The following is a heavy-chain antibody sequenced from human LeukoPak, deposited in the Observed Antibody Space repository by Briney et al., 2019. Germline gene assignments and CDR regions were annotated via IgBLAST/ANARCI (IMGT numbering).Heavy chain of an antibody. CDR3: ARGYSYGYMAYFDY. D-gene: IGHD5-18*01. J-gene: IGHJ4*02. V-gene: IGHV4-4*07. CDR1: GGSITSYY. CDR2: IYTGGST. Sequence: SETLSLTCSVSGGSITSYYWSWIRQPAGKGLEWIGRIYTGGSTNYNPSLKSRVTMSVDTSKNQFSLKLSSVAAAGTAVYYCARGYSYGYMAYFDYWGQGTLVTVSS.